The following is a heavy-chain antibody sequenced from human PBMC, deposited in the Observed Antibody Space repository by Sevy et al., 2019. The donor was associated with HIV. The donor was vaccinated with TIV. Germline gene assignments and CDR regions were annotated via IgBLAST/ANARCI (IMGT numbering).Heavy chain of an antibody. J-gene: IGHJ2*01. D-gene: IGHD1-26*01. Sequence: GGSLRLSCVASGFTFGDHYMDWVRQAPGKGLEWVGRIRNKVKSYTTEYAASVKGRFIVSRDDSKKSLYLQMNSLKTEDTAVYYCAAVGASRGYFDIWGHGTLVTVSS. CDR2: IRNKVKSYTT. CDR1: GFTFGDHY. V-gene: IGHV3-72*01. CDR3: AAVGASRGYFDI.